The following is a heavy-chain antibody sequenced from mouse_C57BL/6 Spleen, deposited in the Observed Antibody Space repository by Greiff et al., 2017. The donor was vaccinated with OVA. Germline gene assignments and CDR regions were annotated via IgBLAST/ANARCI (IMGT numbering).Heavy chain of an antibody. CDR1: GYTFTDYN. CDR2: INPNNGGT. CDR3: ARSITTVVAPGV. V-gene: IGHV1-18*01. D-gene: IGHD1-1*01. Sequence: VHVKQSGPELVKPGASVKIPCKASGYTFTDYNMDWVKQSHGKSLEWIGDINPNNGGTIYNQKFKGKATLTVDKSSSTAYMELRSLTSEVTAVYYCARSITTVVAPGVWGTGTTVTVSS. J-gene: IGHJ1*03.